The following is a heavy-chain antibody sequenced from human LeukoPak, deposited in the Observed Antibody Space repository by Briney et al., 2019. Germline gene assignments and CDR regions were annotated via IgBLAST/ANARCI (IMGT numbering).Heavy chain of an antibody. Sequence: SETLSLTCTVSGGSISSSSYYWGWIRQPPGKGLEWIGSISYSGVTYYIPSLKTRVTVSIDTSKNQFSLKLSSVTAADTAVYFCARDPGGGYYYFDYWGQGILVTVSS. J-gene: IGHJ4*02. V-gene: IGHV4-39*07. CDR1: GGSISSSSYY. D-gene: IGHD2-21*01. CDR2: ISYSGVT. CDR3: ARDPGGGYYYFDY.